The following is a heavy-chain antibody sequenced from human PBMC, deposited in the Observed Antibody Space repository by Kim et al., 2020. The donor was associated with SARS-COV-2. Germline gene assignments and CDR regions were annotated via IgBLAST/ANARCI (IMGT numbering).Heavy chain of an antibody. D-gene: IGHD3-9*01. J-gene: IGHJ3*02. V-gene: IGHV3-7*01. CDR1: GFTFSSYW. Sequence: GGSLRLSCAASGFTFSSYWMSWVRQAPGKGLEWVANIKQDGSEKYYVDSVKGRFTISRDNAKNSLYLQMNSLRAEDTAVYYCARDKLRYFDWLLPTQAENNAFDIWGQGTMVTVSS. CDR2: IKQDGSEK. CDR3: ARDKLRYFDWLLPTQAENNAFDI.